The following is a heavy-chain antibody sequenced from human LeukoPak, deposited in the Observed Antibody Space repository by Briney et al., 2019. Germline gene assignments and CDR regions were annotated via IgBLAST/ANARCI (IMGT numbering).Heavy chain of an antibody. CDR1: GFTFSSYA. CDR2: ISGSGGST. CDR3: AKLATVARGRDYFDY. D-gene: IGHD4-23*01. J-gene: IGHJ4*02. Sequence: GRSLRLSCAASGFTFSSYAMSWVRQAPGKGLEWVPAISGSGGSTYYADSVKGRFTISRDNSKNTLYLQMNSLRAEDTAVYYCAKLATVARGRDYFDYWGQGTLVTVSS. V-gene: IGHV3-23*01.